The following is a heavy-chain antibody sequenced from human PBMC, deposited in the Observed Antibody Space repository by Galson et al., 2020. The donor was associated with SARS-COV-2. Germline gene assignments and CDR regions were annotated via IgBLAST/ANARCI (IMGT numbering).Heavy chain of an antibody. CDR3: AHKQYVGLSNWFDP. CDR1: GFSLSTSGVG. V-gene: IGHV2-5*02. J-gene: IGHJ5*02. CDR2: IYWDDDK. D-gene: IGHD3-10*02. Sequence: SGPTLVKPTQTLTLTCTFSGFSLSTSGVGVGWIRQPPGKALEWLALIYWDDDKRYSPSLKSRLTITKDTSKNQVVLRMTNMDPVDTATYYCAHKQYVGLSNWFDPWGQGTLVTVSS.